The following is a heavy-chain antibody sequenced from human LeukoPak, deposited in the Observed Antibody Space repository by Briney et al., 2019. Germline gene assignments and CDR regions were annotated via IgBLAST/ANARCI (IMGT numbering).Heavy chain of an antibody. J-gene: IGHJ6*03. V-gene: IGHV3-23*01. CDR1: GLAFSSFA. CDR2: INGGGNTT. Sequence: GGSLRLSCAASGLAFSSFAMGWVRQSPGKGLEWLSTINGGGNTTFYADSVKGRFTISRDNSKNTLYLHMDSLRPDDTAIYYCTKELHVAVAVADYYYFYMDVWGSGTAVTVSS. D-gene: IGHD6-19*01. CDR3: TKELHVAVAVADYYYFYMDV.